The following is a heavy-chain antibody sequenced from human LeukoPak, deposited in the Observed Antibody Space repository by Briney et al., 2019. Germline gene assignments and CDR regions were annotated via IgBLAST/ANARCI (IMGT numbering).Heavy chain of an antibody. CDR1: GFTVSSNY. CDR3: ARVSSGWFQGIYFDY. CDR2: IYSGGST. V-gene: IGHV3-53*01. J-gene: IGHJ4*02. Sequence: GGSLRLSCAASGFTVSSNYMSWVRQAPGKGLEWVSVIYSGGSTYYADSVKGRFTISRDNSKNTLYLQMNSLRAEDTAVYYCARVSSGWFQGIYFDYWGQGTLVTVSS. D-gene: IGHD6-19*01.